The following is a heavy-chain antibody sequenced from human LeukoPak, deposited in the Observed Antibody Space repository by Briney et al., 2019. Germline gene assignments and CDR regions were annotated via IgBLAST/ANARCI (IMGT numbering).Heavy chain of an antibody. J-gene: IGHJ5*02. CDR3: ARGITMVRGAILMGEDWFDP. CDR1: GYTFTSYY. Sequence: ASVKVSCKASGYTFTSYYMHWVRQAPGQGLEWMGIINPSGGSTSYAQKFQGRVTMTRDTSTSTVYMELSSLRSEDTAVYYCARGITMVRGAILMGEDWFDPWGQGTLVTVSS. D-gene: IGHD3-10*01. CDR2: INPSGGST. V-gene: IGHV1-46*01.